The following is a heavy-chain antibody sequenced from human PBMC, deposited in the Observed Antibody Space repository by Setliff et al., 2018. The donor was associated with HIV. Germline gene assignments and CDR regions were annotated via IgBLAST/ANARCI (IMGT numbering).Heavy chain of an antibody. CDR1: GGSMRNYY. J-gene: IGHJ3*02. CDR3: ARHRPWEVDVFDI. D-gene: IGHD1-26*01. V-gene: IGHV4-59*08. CDR2: ISYNGIT. Sequence: SETLSLTCSVSGGSMRNYYWSWIRQPPRKGLEWVGYISYNGITTYNHSLKSRVTIAVDTSTNQFSLKLTSVTAADTAVYYCARHRPWEVDVFDIWGQGTMVTVSS.